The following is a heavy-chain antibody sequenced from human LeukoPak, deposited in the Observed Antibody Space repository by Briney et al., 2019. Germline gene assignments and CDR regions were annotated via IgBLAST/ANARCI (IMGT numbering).Heavy chain of an antibody. Sequence: GGSLRLSCAASGFRFSDFTMTWVRQAPGKGPEWVSAIGGRGGSTYYADSLGGRFIISRDNAMNTLYLQMNSLRAEDTAVYYCARDPDRSGWSTFEYWGQGALVTVSS. CDR2: IGGRGGST. J-gene: IGHJ4*02. D-gene: IGHD6-19*01. CDR1: GFRFSDFT. CDR3: ARDPDRSGWSTFEY. V-gene: IGHV3-23*01.